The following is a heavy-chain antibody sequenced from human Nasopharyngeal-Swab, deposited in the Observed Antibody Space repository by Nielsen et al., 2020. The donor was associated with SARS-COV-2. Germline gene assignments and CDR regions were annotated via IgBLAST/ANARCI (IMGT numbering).Heavy chain of an antibody. CDR1: GASFSGYY. J-gene: IGHJ6*03. CDR2: INHSGST. D-gene: IGHD6-19*01. CDR3: ARGLAVAGESFYYYMDV. V-gene: IGHV4-34*01. Sequence: SETLSLTCAVYGASFSGYYWSWIRQPPGKGLEWIGEINHSGSTNYNPSLKSRVTISVDTSKNQFSLNLGSVTAADTAVYYCARGLAVAGESFYYYMDVWGKGTTVTVSS.